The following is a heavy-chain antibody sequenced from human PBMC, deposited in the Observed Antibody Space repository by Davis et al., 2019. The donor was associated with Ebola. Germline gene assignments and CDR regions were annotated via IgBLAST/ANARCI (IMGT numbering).Heavy chain of an antibody. CDR3: ARHTISRYYDWLLGWFDP. CDR1: GASISSNTYY. J-gene: IGHJ5*02. V-gene: IGHV4-39*01. CDR2: MYYSGST. D-gene: IGHD3-9*01. Sequence: MPSETLSLTCTVSGASISSNTYYWGWIRQPPGKGLEWIGSMYYSGSTYYNPSLKSRVTISIDSSKNQFSLKLNSVTAADTAVYYCARHTISRYYDWLLGWFDPWGQGTLVTVSS.